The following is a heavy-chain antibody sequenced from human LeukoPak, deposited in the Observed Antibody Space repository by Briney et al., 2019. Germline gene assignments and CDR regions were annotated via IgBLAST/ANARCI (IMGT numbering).Heavy chain of an antibody. CDR3: TRDQT. J-gene: IGHJ4*02. CDR1: LGSHW. CDR2: IKEDGSQK. V-gene: IGHV3-7*01. Sequence: GGTLRLSCVGALGSHWMGWVRQAPGKGLEWVANIKEDGSQKYYMDSVKGRFTISRDNAKSSLFLQMNNLRVEDTAVYYCTRDQTWGQGTLVTVSS.